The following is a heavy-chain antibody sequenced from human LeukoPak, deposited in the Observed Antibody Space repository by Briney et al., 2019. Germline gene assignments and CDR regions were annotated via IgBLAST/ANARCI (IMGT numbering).Heavy chain of an antibody. J-gene: IGHJ4*02. CDR3: ARDRGYGTPSSGYGN. CDR2: ISGDGGST. CDR1: GFTFDDYT. D-gene: IGHD5-12*01. V-gene: IGHV3-43*01. Sequence: GGSLRLSCAASGFTFDDYTIHWVRQVPGKGLEWVSLISGDGGSTYYADSVKGRFTISRDNSKNTLYLQMNSLRAEDTAVYYCARDRGYGTPSSGYGNWGQGTLVTVSS.